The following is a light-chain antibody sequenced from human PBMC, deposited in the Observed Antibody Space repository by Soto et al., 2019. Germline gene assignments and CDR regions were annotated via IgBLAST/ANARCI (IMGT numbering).Light chain of an antibody. CDR1: QTVRNNY. CDR3: QQFSSYPLT. CDR2: DAS. V-gene: IGKV3-20*01. J-gene: IGKJ4*01. Sequence: EFVLTQSPGPPALSPGGRATLSRRASQTVRNNYLAWYQQKPGQAPRLLIYDASSRATGIPDRFSGGGSGTDFTLTISRLEPEDFAVYDCQQFSSYPLTFGGGTKVEI.